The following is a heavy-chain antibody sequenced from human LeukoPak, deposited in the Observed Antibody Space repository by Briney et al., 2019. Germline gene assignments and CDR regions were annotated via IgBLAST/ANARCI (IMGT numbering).Heavy chain of an antibody. J-gene: IGHJ3*02. V-gene: IGHV1-3*01. Sequence: ASVKVSCKASGYIFTDYAIHWLRQAPGQRPEWMGWMNGGNGNTKYSQKFQGRITLIRDTSAATAYMELRSLRSDDTAVYYCASSGPIGDAFDIWGQGTMVTVSS. CDR2: MNGGNGNT. D-gene: IGHD1-26*01. CDR1: GYIFTDYA. CDR3: ASSGPIGDAFDI.